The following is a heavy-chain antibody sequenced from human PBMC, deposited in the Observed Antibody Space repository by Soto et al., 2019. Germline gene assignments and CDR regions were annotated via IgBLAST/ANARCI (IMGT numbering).Heavy chain of an antibody. Sequence: QITLKESGPTLVKPTQTLTLTCTFSGFSLSTSGVGVGWIRQPPGKDLEWLALIYWDDDKRYSPSLKSRLTITKDTSKNQVVLTMTNMDPVDTATYYCALSTCISTSYYCYYYGMDVWGQGTTVTVSS. CDR2: IYWDDDK. D-gene: IGHD2-2*01. J-gene: IGHJ6*02. V-gene: IGHV2-5*02. CDR3: ALSTCISTSYYCYYYGMDV. CDR1: GFSLSTSGVG.